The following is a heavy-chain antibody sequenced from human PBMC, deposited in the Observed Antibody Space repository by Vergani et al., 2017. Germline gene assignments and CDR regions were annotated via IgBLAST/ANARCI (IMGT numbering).Heavy chain of an antibody. CDR2: ISYDGSNK. V-gene: IGHV3-30-3*01. D-gene: IGHD3-10*01. CDR3: ARDPTVLLWFGELPPHFDY. CDR1: GFTFSSYA. Sequence: QVQLVESGGGVVQPGRSLRLSCAASGFTFSSYAMHWVRQAPGKGLEWVAVISYDGSNKYYADSVKGRFTISRDNSKNTLYLQMNSLRAEDTAVYYCARDPTVLLWFGELPPHFDYWGQGTLVTVSS. J-gene: IGHJ4*02.